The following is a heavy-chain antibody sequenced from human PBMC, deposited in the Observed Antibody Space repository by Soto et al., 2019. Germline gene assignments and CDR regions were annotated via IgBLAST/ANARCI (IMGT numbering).Heavy chain of an antibody. CDR2: ISWNSGSI. CDR1: GFTFDDYA. Sequence: EVQLVESGGGLVQPGRSLRLSCAASGFTFDDYAMHWVRQAPGKGLEWVSGISWNSGSIGYADSVKGRFTISRDNAKNSLYLQMNSLRAEDTALYYCARDPRYCSGGSCYGWVNYFDYWGQGTLVTVSS. V-gene: IGHV3-9*01. CDR3: ARDPRYCSGGSCYGWVNYFDY. J-gene: IGHJ4*02. D-gene: IGHD2-15*01.